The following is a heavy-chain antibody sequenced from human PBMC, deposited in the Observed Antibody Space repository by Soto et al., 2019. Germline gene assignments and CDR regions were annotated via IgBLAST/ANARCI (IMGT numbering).Heavy chain of an antibody. J-gene: IGHJ5*02. Sequence: SETLSLTCTVSGGSITSSSHFWGWVRQPPGKGLEWIGTIYFTGNTYYTPSLKSRLTMSIDTSKNEFSLRLNSVTAADTAVYYCAGQTFTIAAASYGRSNWFDPWGPGTLVTVS. CDR1: GGSITSSSHF. CDR2: IYFTGNT. CDR3: AGQTFTIAAASYGRSNWFDP. D-gene: IGHD6-25*01. V-gene: IGHV4-39*01.